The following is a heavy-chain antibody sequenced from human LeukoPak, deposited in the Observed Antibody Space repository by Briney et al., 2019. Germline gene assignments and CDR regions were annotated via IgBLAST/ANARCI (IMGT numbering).Heavy chain of an antibody. Sequence: PGASVKVSCKASGYTSTNSYIHWVRQAPGQVLEWMGWINPNSGGTNYAQKFQGRVTMTRDTSISTAYMELSRLRSDDTAVYYCARAGELYSYEGPDVWGKGTTVTVSS. CDR2: INPNSGGT. CDR3: ARAGELYSYEGPDV. D-gene: IGHD5-18*01. CDR1: GYTSTNSY. V-gene: IGHV1-2*02. J-gene: IGHJ6*04.